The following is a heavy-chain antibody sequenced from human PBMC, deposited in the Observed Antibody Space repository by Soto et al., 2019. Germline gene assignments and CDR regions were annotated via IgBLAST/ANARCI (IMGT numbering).Heavy chain of an antibody. V-gene: IGHV3-49*03. CDR2: IRSKAYGGTT. CDR1: GFTFGDYA. D-gene: IGHD3-22*01. J-gene: IGHJ5*02. CDR3: TRDRQYYYDSSGHFHP. Sequence: GGSLRLSCTASGFTFGDYAMSWFRQAPGKGLEWVGFIRSKAYGGTTEYAASVKGRFTISRHDSKSIAYLQMHSLKTEDTAVYYCTRDRQYYYDSSGHFHPWGHGTLVTVPS.